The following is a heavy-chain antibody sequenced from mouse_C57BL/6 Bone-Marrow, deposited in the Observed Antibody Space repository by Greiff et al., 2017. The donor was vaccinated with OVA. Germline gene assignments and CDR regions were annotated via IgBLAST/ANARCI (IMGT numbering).Heavy chain of an antibody. J-gene: IGHJ2*01. Sequence: VQLQQSGPELVKPGASVKISCKASGYAFSSSWMNWVKQRPGKGLEWIGRIYPGDGDTNYNGKFKGKATLTADKSSSTAYMQLSSLTSEDSAVYFCARFYEYDVGACDDWGQGTTLTVSS. D-gene: IGHD2-4*01. CDR1: GYAFSSSW. CDR3: ARFYEYDVGACDD. CDR2: IYPGDGDT. V-gene: IGHV1-82*01.